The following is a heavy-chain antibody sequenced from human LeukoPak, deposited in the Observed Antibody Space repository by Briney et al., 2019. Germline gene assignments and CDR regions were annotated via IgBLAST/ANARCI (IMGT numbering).Heavy chain of an antibody. Sequence: SVKVSCKASGGTFNNYAINWVRQAPGQGLEWMGGIIPIFDTPIYAERFQGRVTITADTSTNTAYLELSSLRSEDTAVYYCARGLYTMIRGVIIYWGQGTLVTVSS. CDR1: GGTFNNYA. CDR3: ARGLYTMIRGVIIY. D-gene: IGHD3-10*01. V-gene: IGHV1-69*06. CDR2: IIPIFDTP. J-gene: IGHJ4*02.